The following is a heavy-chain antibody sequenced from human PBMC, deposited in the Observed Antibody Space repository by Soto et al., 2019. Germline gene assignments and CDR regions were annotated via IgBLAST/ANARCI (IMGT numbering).Heavy chain of an antibody. CDR1: GYTFTTYD. CDR3: ARRGVAAAGTGDY. J-gene: IGHJ4*02. Sequence: ASVKVSCKASGYTFTTYDINWVRQATGQGLEWMGWMNPNSGKTAYAQRFQGRVSMTRDTSISTAYMELTSLRPDDTAVYYCARRGVAAAGTGDYWGQGTLVTVSS. V-gene: IGHV1-8*01. D-gene: IGHD6-13*01. CDR2: MNPNSGKT.